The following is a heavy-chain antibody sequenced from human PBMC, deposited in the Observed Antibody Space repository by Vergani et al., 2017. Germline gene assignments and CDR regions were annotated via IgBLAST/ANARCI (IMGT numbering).Heavy chain of an antibody. CDR1: GAYVGSGGYY. D-gene: IGHD3-9*01. CDR3: ARRSGIVYDIFSGTQYFFDF. Sequence: QVQLQESGPGLVKASQTLSLTCSVSGAYVGSGGYYWSWVRQRPGMGLDWIGYIYYSGTTYYNPSLKSRVTISVDTSNNHFSLRLNSLTAADTAVYYCARRSGIVYDIFSGTQYFFDFWGQGTLVTVSS. J-gene: IGHJ4*02. CDR2: IYYSGTT. V-gene: IGHV4-31*03.